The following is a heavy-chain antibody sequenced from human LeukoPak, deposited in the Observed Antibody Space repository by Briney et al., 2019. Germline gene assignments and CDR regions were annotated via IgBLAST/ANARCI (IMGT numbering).Heavy chain of an antibody. CDR3: ASGGILWFGET. J-gene: IGHJ5*02. V-gene: IGHV3-11*06. D-gene: IGHD3-10*01. Sequence: KPGGSLRLSCAASGFTFSDYYMSWIRQAPGKGLEWVSYISSSSSYTNNADSVKGRFTISRDNAKNSLYLQMNSLRAEDTAVYYCASGGILWFGETWGQGTLVTVSS. CDR1: GFTFSDYY. CDR2: ISSSSSYT.